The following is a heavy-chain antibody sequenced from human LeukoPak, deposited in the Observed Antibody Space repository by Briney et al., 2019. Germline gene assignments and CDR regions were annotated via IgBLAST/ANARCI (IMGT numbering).Heavy chain of an antibody. Sequence: GGSLRLSCAASGFTFSSYSMNWVRQAPGKGLEWVSSISSSSSYIYYADSVKGRFTIPRDNAKNSLYLQMNSLRAEDTAVYYCARDSQGYCSSTSCYPTPYYYYYMDVWGKGTTVTVSS. CDR2: ISSSSSYI. CDR1: GFTFSSYS. V-gene: IGHV3-21*01. CDR3: ARDSQGYCSSTSCYPTPYYYYYMDV. D-gene: IGHD2-2*01. J-gene: IGHJ6*03.